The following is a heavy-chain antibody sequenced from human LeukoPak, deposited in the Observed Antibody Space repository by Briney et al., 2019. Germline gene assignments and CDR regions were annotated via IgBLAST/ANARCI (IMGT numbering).Heavy chain of an antibody. V-gene: IGHV3-21*01. CDR3: ARDSLEDYVWGSYRYWFDY. CDR1: GFTFSSYS. Sequence: GGSLRLSCAASGFTFSSYSMNWVRQAPGKGLEWVSPISSSSYIYYADSVKGRFTISRDNAKNSLYLQMNSLRAEDTAVYYCARDSLEDYVWGSYRYWFDYWGQGTLVTVSS. D-gene: IGHD3-16*02. J-gene: IGHJ4*02. CDR2: ISSSSYI.